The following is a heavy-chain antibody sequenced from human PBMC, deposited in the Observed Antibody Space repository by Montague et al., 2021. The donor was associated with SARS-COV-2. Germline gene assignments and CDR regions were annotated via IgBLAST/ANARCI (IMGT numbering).Heavy chain of an antibody. D-gene: IGHD1-26*01. Sequence: SETLSLTCTVSGGSISSSSYYWGWIRQPPGKGLEWIGSIYYSGSTYYNPSLKSRVTISVDTSMNQFSLKLSSVTAADTAVYYCARQGSGSYYDWFDPWGQGTLVTVSS. CDR3: ARQGSGSYYDWFDP. CDR2: IYYSGST. CDR1: GGSISSSSYY. V-gene: IGHV4-39*01. J-gene: IGHJ5*02.